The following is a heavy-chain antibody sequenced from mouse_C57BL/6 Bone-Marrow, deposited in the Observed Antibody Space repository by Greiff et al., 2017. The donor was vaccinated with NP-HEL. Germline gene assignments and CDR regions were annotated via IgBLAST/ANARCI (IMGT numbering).Heavy chain of an antibody. V-gene: IGHV1-26*01. CDR3: ARSQIYYGSSYWYFDV. CDR1: GYTFTDYY. CDR2: INPNNGGT. Sequence: EVQLQQSGPELVKPGASVKISCKASGYTFTDYYMNWVKQSHGKSLEWIGDINPNNGGTSYNQKFKGKATLTVDKSSSTAYMELRSLTSEDSAVYYCARSQIYYGSSYWYFDVWGTGTTVTVSS. J-gene: IGHJ1*03. D-gene: IGHD1-1*01.